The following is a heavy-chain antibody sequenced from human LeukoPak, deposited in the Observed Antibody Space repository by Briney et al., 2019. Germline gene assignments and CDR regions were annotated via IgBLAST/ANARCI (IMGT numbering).Heavy chain of an antibody. D-gene: IGHD5-18*01. CDR3: ARGPAISLDTGYFDY. V-gene: IGHV4-59*01. CDR1: GGSISSYY. Sequence: SETLSLTCTVSGGSISSYYWTWIRQPPGKGLEWIGYIYYSGSTNYNPSLKSRVTISVDTSKNQFSLKLSSVTAADTAVYYCARGPAISLDTGYFDYWAQGTLVTVSS. CDR2: IYYSGST. J-gene: IGHJ4*02.